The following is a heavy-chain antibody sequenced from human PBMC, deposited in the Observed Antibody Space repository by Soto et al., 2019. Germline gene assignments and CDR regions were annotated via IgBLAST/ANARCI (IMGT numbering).Heavy chain of an antibody. CDR3: ASRSQWLVFDY. J-gene: IGHJ4*02. CDR1: GGSISSTKW. V-gene: IGHV4-4*02. CDR2: IYESGIT. D-gene: IGHD6-19*01. Sequence: QVQLQESGPGLVKPSGTLSLTCAVSGGSISSTKWWSWVRQPPGQGLEWIGEIYESGITNYNPSLKSRVTRSLDKSKNQFSLKLSSMTAADTAVYYCASRSQWLVFDYWGPGTLVTVSS.